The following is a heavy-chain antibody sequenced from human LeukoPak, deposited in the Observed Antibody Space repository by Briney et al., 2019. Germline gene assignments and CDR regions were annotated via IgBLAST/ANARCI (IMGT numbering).Heavy chain of an antibody. CDR3: ARDPSGSYDFDY. D-gene: IGHD1-26*01. J-gene: IGHJ4*02. CDR1: GYTSTSYG. V-gene: IGHV1-18*01. CDR2: ISTDNGNT. Sequence: ASVKVSCKTSGYTSTSYGISWVRQAPGQGLEWMGWISTDNGNTNYAQKVQGRVTMTTDTSTSTAYMELRSLRSDDAAVYYCARDPSGSYDFDYWGQGTLVTVSS.